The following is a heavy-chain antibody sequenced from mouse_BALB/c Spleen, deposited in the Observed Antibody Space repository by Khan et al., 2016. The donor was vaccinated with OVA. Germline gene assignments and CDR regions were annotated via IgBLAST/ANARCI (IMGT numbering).Heavy chain of an antibody. V-gene: IGHV3-6*02. J-gene: IGHJ3*01. CDR1: GYSITSGYY. CDR3: ASKSYGKGAY. CDR2: ISYDGSN. D-gene: IGHD2-1*01. Sequence: EVKLLESGPGLVKPSQSLSLTCSVTGYSITSGYYWSWIRQFPGNRLEWMGYISYDGSNNYNPSLKNRISITRDTSKKQFFLKLNSGTTEDTATYYCASKSYGKGAYWGQGTLVTVSA.